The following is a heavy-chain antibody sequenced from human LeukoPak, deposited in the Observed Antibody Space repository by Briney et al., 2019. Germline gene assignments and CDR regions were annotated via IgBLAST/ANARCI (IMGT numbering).Heavy chain of an antibody. Sequence: LETLSLTCIVSGGSISSSIYYWAWVRQPPGKGLEWIGTVFYNGATQYSPSLRSRVTISIDTSTNQFSLKLTSVTAADTAVYYCARESGPHSSSWYVVDYWGQGTLVTVSS. V-gene: IGHV4-39*07. CDR1: GGSISSSIYY. J-gene: IGHJ4*02. CDR3: ARESGPHSSSWYVVDY. D-gene: IGHD6-13*01. CDR2: VFYNGAT.